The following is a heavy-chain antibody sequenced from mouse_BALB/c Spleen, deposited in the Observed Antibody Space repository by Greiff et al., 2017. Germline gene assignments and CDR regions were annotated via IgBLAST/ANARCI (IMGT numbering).Heavy chain of an antibody. J-gene: IGHJ4*01. CDR2: ISTYYGDA. Sequence: QVQLQQSGAELVRPGVSVTISCKGSGYTFTDYAMHWVKQSHAKSLEWIGVISTYYGDASYNQKFKGKATMTVDKSSSTAYMELATLTSEDSAIYYCASDYYYAMDYWGQGTSVTVSS. D-gene: IGHD2-13*01. CDR3: ASDYYYAMDY. V-gene: IGHV1S137*01. CDR1: GYTFTDYA.